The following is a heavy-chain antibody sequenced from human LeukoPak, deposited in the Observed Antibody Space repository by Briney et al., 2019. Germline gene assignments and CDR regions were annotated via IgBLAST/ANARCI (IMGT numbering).Heavy chain of an antibody. CDR2: IRNKADSHTT. V-gene: IGHV3-72*01. CDR3: ARASRYSGRYDFDY. J-gene: IGHJ4*02. CDR1: GFTFSDHY. Sequence: GSLRLSCAASGFTFSDHYMDWVRQAPGKGLEWVGRIRNKADSHTTEYAASVKGRFTISRDDSENSLYLQMNSLKTEDTAVYYCARASRYSGRYDFDYWGQGTLVTVSS. D-gene: IGHD1-26*01.